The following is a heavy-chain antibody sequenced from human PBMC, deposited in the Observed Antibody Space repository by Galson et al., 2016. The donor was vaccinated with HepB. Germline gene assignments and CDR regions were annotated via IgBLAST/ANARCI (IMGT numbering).Heavy chain of an antibody. D-gene: IGHD6-13*01. Sequence: SLRLSCAASEFTFSSYAMAWVRQAPGKGLEWVSGISHSGGTTYYADSVKGRFTVSRDNSNNTLYLQMSSLRAEDTAVYYCAKDLWVRQQLTYYFDYWGQGTLVTVAS. J-gene: IGHJ4*02. CDR2: ISHSGGTT. V-gene: IGHV3-23*01. CDR3: AKDLWVRQQLTYYFDY. CDR1: EFTFSSYA.